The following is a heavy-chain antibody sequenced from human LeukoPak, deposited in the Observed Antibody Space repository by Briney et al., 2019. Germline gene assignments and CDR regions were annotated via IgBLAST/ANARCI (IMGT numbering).Heavy chain of an antibody. CDR2: IYYSGST. CDR3: ARRVVVVPAASYYYYYYYMDV. Sequence: SETLSLTCTVSGGSISNYYWGWIRQPPGKGLEWIGYIYYSGSTNYNPSLRSRVTMSVDTSKNQFTLKMSSVTAADTAVYYCARRVVVVPAASYYYYYYYMDVWGKGTTVTVSS. J-gene: IGHJ6*03. D-gene: IGHD2-2*01. CDR1: GGSISNYY. V-gene: IGHV4-59*01.